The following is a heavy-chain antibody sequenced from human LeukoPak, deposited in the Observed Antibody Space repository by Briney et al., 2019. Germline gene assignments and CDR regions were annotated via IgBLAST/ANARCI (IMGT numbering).Heavy chain of an antibody. D-gene: IGHD6-6*01. Sequence: GGSLRLSCAASGFTFSSYAMSWVRQAPGKGLEWVSAISGSGGSTYYADSVKGRFTISRDNSKTTLYLKMNSLRAEDTAVYYCEKDPHRSSGDLHDYWGQGTLVTVSS. CDR2: ISGSGGST. J-gene: IGHJ4*02. CDR3: EKDPHRSSGDLHDY. CDR1: GFTFSSYA. V-gene: IGHV3-23*01.